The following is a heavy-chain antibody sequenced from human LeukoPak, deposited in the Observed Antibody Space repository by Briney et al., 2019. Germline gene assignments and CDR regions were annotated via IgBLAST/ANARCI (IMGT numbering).Heavy chain of an antibody. CDR3: ARDNFDSSDYPQTYYYYYMDV. Sequence: TAGGSLRLAWSAAGLTLGRYRMNWGRQAPGKGLEWVASISSTSTFIYSADSVKGRFTISRDTAKNSLFLQMNNLRAEDTAIYYCARDNFDSSDYPQTYYYYYMDVWGKGTTVTVSS. D-gene: IGHD3-22*01. CDR2: ISSTSTFI. J-gene: IGHJ6*03. V-gene: IGHV3-21*01. CDR1: GLTLGRYR.